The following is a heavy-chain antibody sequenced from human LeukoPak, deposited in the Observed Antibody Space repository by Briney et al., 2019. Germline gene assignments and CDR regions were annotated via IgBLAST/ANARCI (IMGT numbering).Heavy chain of an antibody. J-gene: IGHJ5*02. CDR3: ARDQEAGVT. CDR1: GGSISSYY. V-gene: IGHV4-59*12. Sequence: SETLSLTCTVSGGSISSYYWSWIRQPPGKGLEWIGYIYYSGSTNYNPSLKSRVTMSVDTSKNQFSLKLSSVTAADTAVYCCARDQEAGVTWGQGTLVTVSS. CDR2: IYYSGST. D-gene: IGHD3-10*01.